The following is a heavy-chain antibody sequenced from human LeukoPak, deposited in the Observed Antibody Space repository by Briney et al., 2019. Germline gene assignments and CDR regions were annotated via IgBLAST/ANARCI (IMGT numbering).Heavy chain of an antibody. CDR1: GLTFGSCA. Sequence: GGSLRLSCAASGLTFGSCAMNWVRQAPGKGLEWLSSINGSGANTYYADSVEGRFTISRDNSQNTLYLQMNSLRAEDTAVYYCAKDVRGYNRPFDYWGQGTLVTVSS. D-gene: IGHD3-10*02. CDR3: AKDVRGYNRPFDY. J-gene: IGHJ4*02. V-gene: IGHV3-23*01. CDR2: INGSGANT.